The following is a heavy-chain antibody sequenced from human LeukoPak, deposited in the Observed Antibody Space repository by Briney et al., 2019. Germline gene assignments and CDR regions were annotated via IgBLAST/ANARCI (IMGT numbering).Heavy chain of an antibody. CDR2: IYYSGST. CDR1: GGSISSHY. J-gene: IGHJ6*03. CDR3: TRVHSGHSSSWSGYYYYYMDV. D-gene: IGHD6-13*01. Sequence: SETLSLTCTVSGGSISSHYWSWIRQPPGKGLEWIGYIYYSGSTNYNPSLKSRVTISVDTSKNQFSLKLSSVTAADTAVYYCTRVHSGHSSSWSGYYYYYMDVWGKGTTVTVSS. V-gene: IGHV4-59*11.